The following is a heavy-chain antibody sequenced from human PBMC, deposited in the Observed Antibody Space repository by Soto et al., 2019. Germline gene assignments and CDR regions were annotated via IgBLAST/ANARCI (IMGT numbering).Heavy chain of an antibody. CDR1: EFTFSSYA. Sequence: QLVESGGRGVQPGRSLRLSCEASEFTFSSYAMHWVRQAPGRGLEWVALISFDGTKEYYADSVKGRFIISRDNSKSMVYLQMDSLRPDDTGIYYCARPSPPWSYHYGMDVWGQGTTVTVSS. J-gene: IGHJ6*02. D-gene: IGHD3-3*01. V-gene: IGHV3-30*03. CDR2: ISFDGTKE. CDR3: ARPSPPWSYHYGMDV.